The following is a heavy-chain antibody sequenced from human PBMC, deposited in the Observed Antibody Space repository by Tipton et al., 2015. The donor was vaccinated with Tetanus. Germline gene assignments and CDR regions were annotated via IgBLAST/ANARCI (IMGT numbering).Heavy chain of an antibody. J-gene: IGHJ4*02. CDR3: AREKGY. V-gene: IGHV5-51*01. CDR1: GYTFTNAW. CDR2: IYPGDSST. Sequence: QLVQSGAEVKKPGESLKISCQASGYTFTNAWIGWVRQMPGKGLEWMCVIYPGDSSTIYSPSFQDLVTISVDKSINTTYLRWTSLKASDSAIYYCAREKGYWGQGPLVTVSS.